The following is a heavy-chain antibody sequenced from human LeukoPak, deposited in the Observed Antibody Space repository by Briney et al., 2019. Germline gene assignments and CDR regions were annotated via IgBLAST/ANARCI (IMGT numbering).Heavy chain of an antibody. CDR3: TTDPLRPDSSSWWFDY. Sequence: GGSLRLSCAASGFTFSNAWMSWVRQAPGKGLEWVGRIKSKTDGATTDYAAPVKGRFTISRDDSKNTLYLQMNSLKTEDTAVYYCTTDPLRPDSSSWWFDYWGQGTLVTVSS. D-gene: IGHD6-6*01. CDR1: GFTFSNAW. CDR2: IKSKTDGATT. V-gene: IGHV3-15*01. J-gene: IGHJ4*02.